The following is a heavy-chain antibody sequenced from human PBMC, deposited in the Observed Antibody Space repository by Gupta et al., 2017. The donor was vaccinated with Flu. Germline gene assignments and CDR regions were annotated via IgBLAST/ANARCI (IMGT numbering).Heavy chain of an antibody. CDR1: GFTFSSYA. D-gene: IGHD3-3*01. Sequence: SAGVKKLPGGSVRLSCAASGFTFSSYAMSWVRQAPGKGLEWVSAISGSGGSTYYADSVKGRFTISRDNSKNTLYLQMNSLRAEDTAVYYCAKYVAIFGVVIIPDAFDIWGQGTMVTVSS. V-gene: IGHV3-23*01. CDR2: ISGSGGST. CDR3: AKYVAIFGVVIIPDAFDI. J-gene: IGHJ3*02.